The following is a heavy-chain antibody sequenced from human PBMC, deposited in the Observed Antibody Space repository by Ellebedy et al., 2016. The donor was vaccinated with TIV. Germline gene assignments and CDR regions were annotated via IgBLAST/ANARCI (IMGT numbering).Heavy chain of an antibody. CDR3: TRDMVQGMVAKYLWFDY. D-gene: IGHD4/OR15-4a*01. Sequence: ASVKVSCKTFGYSFSTYGISWVRQAPGQGLEWVAWISPYTGDTNYARKVQGRVSMTTDTSTTTVYMELRSLRSDDTAVYYCTRDMVQGMVAKYLWFDYWGQGTPVTVSS. CDR2: ISPYTGDT. CDR1: GYSFSTYG. J-gene: IGHJ4*02. V-gene: IGHV1-18*01.